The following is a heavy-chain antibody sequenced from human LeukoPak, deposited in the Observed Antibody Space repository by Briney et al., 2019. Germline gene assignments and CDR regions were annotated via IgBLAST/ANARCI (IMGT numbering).Heavy chain of an antibody. Sequence: PSETLSLTCTVSGGSISSYYWSWIRQPPGKGLEWIGYIDYSGSTNYNPSLRSRVTMSVDTSKNQFSLKLTSVTAADTAVYYCARDQAGYYCMDVWGKGTTVTVSS. V-gene: IGHV4-59*01. CDR1: GGSISSYY. CDR3: ARDQAGYYCMDV. CDR2: IDYSGST. J-gene: IGHJ6*03.